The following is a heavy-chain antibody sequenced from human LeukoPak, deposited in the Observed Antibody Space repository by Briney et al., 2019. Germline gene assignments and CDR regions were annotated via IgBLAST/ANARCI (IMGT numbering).Heavy chain of an antibody. CDR1: GFSYSNFW. CDR3: AKFPYGDYAHY. Sequence: PGVSLRLSCAASGFSYSNFWMIWARKAPGKGLEWVANIRGDGSEKYHVDSVKGRFTISRDNAKNSLYLQMNSLRAEDTAVYYCAKFPYGDYAHYWGQGTPVTVSS. CDR2: IRGDGSEK. J-gene: IGHJ4*02. D-gene: IGHD4-17*01. V-gene: IGHV3-7*05.